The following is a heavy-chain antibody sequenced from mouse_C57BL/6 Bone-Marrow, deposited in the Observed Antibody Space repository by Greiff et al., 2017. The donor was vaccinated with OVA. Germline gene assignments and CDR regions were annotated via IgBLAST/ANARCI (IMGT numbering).Heavy chain of an antibody. CDR2: ISYDGSN. CDR3: ARHYYGSSFAMDY. V-gene: IGHV3-6*01. J-gene: IGHJ4*01. D-gene: IGHD1-1*01. CDR1: GYSITSGYY. Sequence: EVKLVESGPGLVKPSQSLSLTCSVTGYSITSGYYWNWIRQFPGNKLEWMGYISYDGSNNYNPSLKNRISITRDTSKNQFFLKLNSVTTEDTATYYCARHYYGSSFAMDYWGQGTSVTVSS.